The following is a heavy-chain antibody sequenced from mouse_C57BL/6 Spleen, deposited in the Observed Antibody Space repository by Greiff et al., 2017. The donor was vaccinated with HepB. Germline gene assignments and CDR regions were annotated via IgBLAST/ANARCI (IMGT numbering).Heavy chain of an antibody. CDR3: ARYGNDAMDY. J-gene: IGHJ4*01. CDR2: INPYNGGT. V-gene: IGHV1-19*01. Sequence: VQLQQSGPVLVKPGASVKMSCKASGYTFTDYYMNWVKQSHGKSLEWIGVINPYNGGTSYNQKFKGKATLTVDKSSSTAYMELNSLTSEDSAVYYSARYGNDAMDYWGQGTSVTVSS. D-gene: IGHD2-1*01. CDR1: GYTFTDYY.